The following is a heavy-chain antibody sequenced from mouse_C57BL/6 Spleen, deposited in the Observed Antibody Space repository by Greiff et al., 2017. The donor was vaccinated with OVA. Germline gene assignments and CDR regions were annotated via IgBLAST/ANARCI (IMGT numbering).Heavy chain of an antibody. V-gene: IGHV14-4*01. J-gene: IGHJ2*01. CDR2: IDPENGDT. CDR1: GFNIKDDY. CDR3: TTGKLGNFDY. Sequence: DVQLQESGAELVRPGASVKLSCTASGFNIKDDYMHWVKQRPEQGLEWIGWIDPENGDTEYASKFQGKATITADTSSNTAYLQLSSLTSEDTAVYYCTTGKLGNFDYWGQGTTLTVSS.